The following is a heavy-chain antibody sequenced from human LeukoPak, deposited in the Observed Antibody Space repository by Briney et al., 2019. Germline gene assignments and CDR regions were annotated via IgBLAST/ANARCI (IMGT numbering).Heavy chain of an antibody. CDR3: ARGSSGWYDY. V-gene: IGHV1-18*01. CDR2: ISAYNGNT. J-gene: IGHJ4*02. Sequence: GASVKASSKASGSPFTSYGISWVRQAPGQGLEWMGWISAYNGNTNSAQKLQGRVTMTTDTSTSTAYMELRSLRSDDTAVYYCARGSSGWYDYWGQGTLVTVSS. D-gene: IGHD6-19*01. CDR1: GSPFTSYG.